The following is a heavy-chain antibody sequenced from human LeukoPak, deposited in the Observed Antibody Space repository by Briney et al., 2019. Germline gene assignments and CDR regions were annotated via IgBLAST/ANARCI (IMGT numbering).Heavy chain of an antibody. J-gene: IGHJ1*01. CDR1: GFTFSSYT. CDR2: ISTSSSYK. CDR3: ARDLEDYNNYGEMAI. Sequence: KSGGSLRLSCAVSGFTFSSYTMNWVRQAPGKGLEWVSTISTSSSYKYYADSVKGRFTISRDNAKNSLYLQMNSLRAEDTAVYYCARDLEDYNNYGEMAIWGQGAWSPSPQ. D-gene: IGHD4-11*01. V-gene: IGHV3-21*01.